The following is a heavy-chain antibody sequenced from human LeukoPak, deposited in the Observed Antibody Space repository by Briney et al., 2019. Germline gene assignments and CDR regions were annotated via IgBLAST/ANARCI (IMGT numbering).Heavy chain of an antibody. CDR3: AKDSSSLYYSLFDY. CDR2: ISGSGGST. J-gene: IGHJ4*02. Sequence: PGGSLRLSCAASGFTFSSYAMSWVRQAPGKGLEWVSAISGSGGSTYYADSVKGRFTISRDNSKNTLYPQMNSLRAEDTAVYYCAKDSSSLYYSLFDYWGQGTLVTVSS. V-gene: IGHV3-23*01. CDR1: GFTFSSYA. D-gene: IGHD6-13*01.